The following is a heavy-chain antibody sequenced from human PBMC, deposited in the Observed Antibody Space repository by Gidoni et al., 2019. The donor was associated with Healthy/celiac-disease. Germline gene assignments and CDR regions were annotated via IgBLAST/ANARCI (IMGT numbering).Heavy chain of an antibody. Sequence: NWIRQSPSRGLEWLGRTYYRSKWYNDYAVSVKSRITLDPDTSKNQFSLQLNSVTPEDTAVYYCARDRSYFDYRGQGILVTVSS. CDR2: TYYRSKWYN. V-gene: IGHV6-1*01. J-gene: IGHJ4*02. CDR3: ARDRSYFDY.